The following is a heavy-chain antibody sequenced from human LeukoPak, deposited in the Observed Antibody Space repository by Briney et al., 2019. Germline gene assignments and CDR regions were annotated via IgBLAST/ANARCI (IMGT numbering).Heavy chain of an antibody. V-gene: IGHV1-69*13. CDR2: IIPTFGTA. D-gene: IGHD5-24*01. CDR3: ARDRGRWLQLSATYFDY. CDR1: GGTFSSYA. J-gene: IGHJ4*02. Sequence: ASVKVSCKASGGTFSSYAISWVRQAPGQGLEWMGGIIPTFGTANYAQKFQGRVTITADESTSTAYMELSSLRSEDTAVYYCARDRGRWLQLSATYFDYWGQGTLVTVSS.